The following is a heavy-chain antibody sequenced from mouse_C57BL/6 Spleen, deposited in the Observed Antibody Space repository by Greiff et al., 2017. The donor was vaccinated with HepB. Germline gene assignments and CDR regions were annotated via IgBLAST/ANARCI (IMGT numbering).Heavy chain of an antibody. V-gene: IGHV1-7*01. CDR1: GYTFTSYW. D-gene: IGHD2-5*01. CDR3: ARSMSNYGNYFDY. Sequence: QVQLQQSGAELAKPGASVKLSCKASGYTFTSYWMHWVKQRPGQGLEWIGYINPSSGYTKSNQKFKDKATLTADKSSSTAYMQLSSLTDEDSAVYYCARSMSNYGNYFDYWGQGTTLTVAS. CDR2: INPSSGYT. J-gene: IGHJ2*01.